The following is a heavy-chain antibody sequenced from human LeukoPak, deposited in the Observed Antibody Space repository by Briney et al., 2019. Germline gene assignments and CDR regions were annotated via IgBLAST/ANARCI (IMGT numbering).Heavy chain of an antibody. Sequence: ASVKVSCKASGGTFSSYAISWVRQAPGQGLEWMGEIIPIFGTANYAQKFQGRVTITADKSTSTAYMELSSLRSEDTAVYYCARVRREGYYFDYWGQGTLVTVSS. V-gene: IGHV1-69*06. CDR3: ARVRREGYYFDY. J-gene: IGHJ4*02. CDR2: IIPIFGTA. D-gene: IGHD5-24*01. CDR1: GGTFSSYA.